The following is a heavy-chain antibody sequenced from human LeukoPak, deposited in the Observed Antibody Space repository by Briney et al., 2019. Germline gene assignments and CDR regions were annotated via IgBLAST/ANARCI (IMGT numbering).Heavy chain of an antibody. CDR2: FDPEDGET. Sequence: ASVKVSCKVSGYTLTGLSMHWVRQAPGKGLEWMGGFDPEDGETIYAQKFQGRVTMTEDTSTDTAYMELSSLRSEDTAVYYCATLCSSTSCYYYYYYMDVWGKGTTVTVSS. CDR3: ATLCSSTSCYYYYYYMDV. V-gene: IGHV1-24*01. CDR1: GYTLTGLS. J-gene: IGHJ6*03. D-gene: IGHD2-2*01.